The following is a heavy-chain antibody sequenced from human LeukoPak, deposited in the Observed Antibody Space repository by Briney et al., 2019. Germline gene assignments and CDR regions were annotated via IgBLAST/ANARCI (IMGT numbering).Heavy chain of an antibody. CDR1: GGSISSSSYY. Sequence: SETLSLTCTVSGGSISSSSYYWGWIRQPPGKGLEWIGSIYYSGSTNYNPSLKSRVTISVDTSKNQFSLKLSSVTAADTAVYYCASTDVYGSGAFDIWGQGTMVTVSS. D-gene: IGHD3-10*01. CDR2: IYYSGST. V-gene: IGHV4-39*07. J-gene: IGHJ3*02. CDR3: ASTDVYGSGAFDI.